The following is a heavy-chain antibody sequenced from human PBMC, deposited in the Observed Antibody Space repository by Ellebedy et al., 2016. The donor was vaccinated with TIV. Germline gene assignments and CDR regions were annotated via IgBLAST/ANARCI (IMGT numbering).Heavy chain of an antibody. J-gene: IGHJ4*02. D-gene: IGHD1-14*01. CDR1: GFTFSSYA. CDR2: FSDST. Sequence: PGGSLRLSCAASGFTFSSYAMSWVRQAPGKGLEWVSGFSDSTYYANSVRGRFTISRDNSKNTLYLQMNSLRAEDTAIYYCAKGRSGTYIHHALDYWGQGTLVTVSS. V-gene: IGHV3-23*01. CDR3: AKGRSGTYIHHALDY.